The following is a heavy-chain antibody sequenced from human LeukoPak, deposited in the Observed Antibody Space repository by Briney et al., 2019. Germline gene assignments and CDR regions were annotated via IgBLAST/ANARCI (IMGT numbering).Heavy chain of an antibody. J-gene: IGHJ4*02. V-gene: IGHV3-9*01. CDR3: ASRDIVVVPAAIVY. Sequence: GGSLRLSCAASGFTFDDYAMHWVRQAPGKGLEWVSGISWNSGSIGYADSVKGRFTISRDNAKNSLYLQMNSLRAEDTAVYYCASRDIVVVPAAIVYWGQGTLVTVSS. D-gene: IGHD2-2*02. CDR2: ISWNSGSI. CDR1: GFTFDDYA.